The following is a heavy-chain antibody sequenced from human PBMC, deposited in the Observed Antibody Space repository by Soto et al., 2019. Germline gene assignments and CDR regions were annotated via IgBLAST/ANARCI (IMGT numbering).Heavy chain of an antibody. Sequence: QVQLQESGPGLVKPSQTLSLTCTVSGGSISSGGYYWSWIRQHPGKGLEWFGYIYYSGSTYYNPSLKSRVTISVDTSKDQFSLKLSSVTAAATAVYYCAREIQDPSGGFIDYWGKGTLVTVSS. CDR2: IYYSGST. V-gene: IGHV4-31*03. CDR1: GGSISSGGYY. J-gene: IGHJ4*02. CDR3: AREIQDPSGGFIDY. D-gene: IGHD5-18*01.